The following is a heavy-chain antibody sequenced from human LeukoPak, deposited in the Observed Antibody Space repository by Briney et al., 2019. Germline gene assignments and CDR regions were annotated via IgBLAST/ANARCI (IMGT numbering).Heavy chain of an antibody. J-gene: IGHJ4*02. V-gene: IGHV3-23*01. CDR3: AKDHPSYGWPAFDS. D-gene: IGHD3-16*01. Sequence: GGSLRLSCAASGFAVSSRAMSGVRQAPGKGLEWVCSITNNQGKTYYAYAVMGRFTISRDSSENTVSLQMNNLRVEDTGLYFCAKDHPSYGWPAFDSWGQGTLITVSS. CDR2: ITNNQGKT. CDR1: GFAVSSRA.